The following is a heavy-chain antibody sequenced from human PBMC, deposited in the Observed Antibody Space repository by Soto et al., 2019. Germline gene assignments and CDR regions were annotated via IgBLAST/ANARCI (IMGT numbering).Heavy chain of an antibody. D-gene: IGHD3-3*01. J-gene: IGHJ4*02. V-gene: IGHV3-23*01. CDR3: AKDALAYYDFWS. CDR2: ISNSGRST. Sequence: RRLSCAASGRTFSSYAMSWVRQAPGKGLEWVSHISNSGRSTKYADSVKVQFTISRDNSKNTLYLQMNSLRAEDTAIYYCAKDALAYYDFWSWGQGTLVTLSS. CDR1: GRTFSSYA.